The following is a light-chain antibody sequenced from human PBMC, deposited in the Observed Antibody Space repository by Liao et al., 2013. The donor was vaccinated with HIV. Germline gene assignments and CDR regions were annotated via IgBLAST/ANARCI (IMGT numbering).Light chain of an antibody. Sequence: SYVLTQPPLVSVAPGKTARITCGGHNVGTKSVHWYQQKPGQAPVLVIHHDSDRPSGIPERFSGSNSGSTATLTITRVGAGDEADYYCQVWDRSVDHRGVFGGGTKLTVL. CDR1: NVGTKS. CDR2: HDS. CDR3: QVWDRSVDHRGV. V-gene: IGLV3-21*04. J-gene: IGLJ3*02.